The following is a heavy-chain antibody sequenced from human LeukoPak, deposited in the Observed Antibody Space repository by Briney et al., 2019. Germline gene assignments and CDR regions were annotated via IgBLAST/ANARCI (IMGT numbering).Heavy chain of an antibody. D-gene: IGHD6-13*01. J-gene: IGHJ4*02. V-gene: IGHV3-23*01. Sequence: GGSLRLSCAASGFTFSSYGMSWVRQAPGKGLEWLSSISDTGSSTYYADSVKGRFTISRDNSRNTLVLQMNSLRAEDTAAYYCAKTRPLDSSSWSHGDYWGQGTLVTVSS. CDR2: ISDTGSST. CDR1: GFTFSSYG. CDR3: AKTRPLDSSSWSHGDY.